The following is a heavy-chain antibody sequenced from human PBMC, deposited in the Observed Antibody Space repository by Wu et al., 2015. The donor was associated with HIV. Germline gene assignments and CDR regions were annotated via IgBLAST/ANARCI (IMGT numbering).Heavy chain of an antibody. CDR3: ARDADDIVGXKIGRYFDV. J-gene: IGHJ2*01. Sequence: QVQLEQSGTEVKKPGSSVKVSCKASGGRFNSDAISWVRQAPEQGLEWMGGIIPLFGEVTYAQKFQGRVTITTDASTSTAYMELSSLRSEDTAVYYCARDADDIVGXKIGRYFDVWGRGSLVRVSS. V-gene: IGHV1-69*05. D-gene: IGHD1-26*01. CDR2: IIPLFGEV. CDR1: GGRFNSDA.